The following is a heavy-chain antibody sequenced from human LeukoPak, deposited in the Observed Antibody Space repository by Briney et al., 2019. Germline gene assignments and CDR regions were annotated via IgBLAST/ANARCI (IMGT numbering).Heavy chain of an antibody. Sequence: PGRSLRLSCAASGFTFSNYGMHWVRQAPGKGLEWVAGIWFDGAKKVYAESMKGRLTISRDNSNSTLDLQVENVRAEDTALYYCTRGRSSARGRRFFDSWGQGTRVNVSS. CDR1: GFTFSNYG. CDR2: IWFDGAKK. CDR3: TRGRSSARGRRFFDS. J-gene: IGHJ4*02. V-gene: IGHV3-33*01. D-gene: IGHD3-10*01.